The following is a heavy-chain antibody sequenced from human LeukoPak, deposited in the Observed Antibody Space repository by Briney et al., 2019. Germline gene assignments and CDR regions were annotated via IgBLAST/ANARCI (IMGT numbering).Heavy chain of an antibody. CDR2: IYYSGST. CDR1: GGSISSSSYY. CDR3: ARIQIHFDY. J-gene: IGHJ4*02. D-gene: IGHD5-18*01. V-gene: IGHV4-39*07. Sequence: PSETLSLTCTVSGGSISSSSYYWGWIRQPPGKGLEWIGSIYYSGSTYYNPSLKSRVTISVDTSKNQFSLKLSSVTAADTAVYYCARIQIHFDYWGQGTLVTVSS.